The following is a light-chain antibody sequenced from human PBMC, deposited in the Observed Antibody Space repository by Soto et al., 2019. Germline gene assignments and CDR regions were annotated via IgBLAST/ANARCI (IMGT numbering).Light chain of an antibody. CDR1: QSVSSSY. J-gene: IGKJ2*01. Sequence: EIVLTQSPGTLSFSPGERATLSCRASQSVSSSYLAWYQQKPGLAPRLLIYGASSRATGIPDRFSGSGSGADFTLTISRLEPEDFALYYCQHYGGSPPINFSQETKLEIK. CDR3: QHYGGSPPIN. CDR2: GAS. V-gene: IGKV3-20*01.